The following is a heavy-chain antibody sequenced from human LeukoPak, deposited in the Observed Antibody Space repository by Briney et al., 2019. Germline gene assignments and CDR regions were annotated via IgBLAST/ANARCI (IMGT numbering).Heavy chain of an antibody. D-gene: IGHD4-17*01. CDR1: GFTFSSYA. Sequence: PGGSLRLSCAASGFTFSSYAMHWVRQAPGKGLEWVAVISYDGSNKYYADSVKGRFTISRDNSKNTLYLQMNSLRAEDTAVYYCAKSGDYGVQVDYWGQGTLVTVSS. CDR2: ISYDGSNK. V-gene: IGHV3-30-3*02. J-gene: IGHJ4*02. CDR3: AKSGDYGVQVDY.